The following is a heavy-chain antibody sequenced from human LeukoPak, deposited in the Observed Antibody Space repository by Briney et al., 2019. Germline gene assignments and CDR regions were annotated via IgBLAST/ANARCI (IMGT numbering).Heavy chain of an antibody. D-gene: IGHD3-10*01. CDR2: IYTSGST. J-gene: IGHJ4*02. V-gene: IGHV4-61*02. CDR1: GGSISSSSYY. Sequence: SETLSLTCTVSGGSISSSSYYWSWIRQPAGKGLEWIGRIYTSGSTNYNPSLKSRVTMSVDTSKNQFSLKLSSVTAADTAVYYCARADAGVFDYWGQGTLVTVSS. CDR3: ARADAGVFDY.